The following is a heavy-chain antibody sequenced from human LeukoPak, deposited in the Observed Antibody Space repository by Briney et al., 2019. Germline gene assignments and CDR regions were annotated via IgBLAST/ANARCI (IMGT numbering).Heavy chain of an antibody. V-gene: IGHV5-51*01. CDR1: GYSFTAYW. CDR3: ATGYGGGRGAFDI. J-gene: IGHJ3*02. CDR2: IYPGDSDT. D-gene: IGHD6-19*01. Sequence: GESLKISCKGSGYSFTAYWIGWVRQMPGKGLEWMGIIYPGDSDTRYSPSFQGQVTISSDKSISTAYVQWRSLKASDTAMHYCATGYGGGRGAFDIWGQGTMVTVSS.